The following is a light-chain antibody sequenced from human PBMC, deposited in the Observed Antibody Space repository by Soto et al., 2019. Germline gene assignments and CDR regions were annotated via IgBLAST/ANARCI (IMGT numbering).Light chain of an antibody. Sequence: EIVMTQSPATLSVSSGERATLSCRASQSVNFNLAWYQQKPGQAPRLLIYGASSRATGVPARFSGSGSGTEFTLSISSLQSEDFAVYYCQQYNNWPRTFGQGTKVDIK. CDR3: QQYNNWPRT. V-gene: IGKV3-15*01. CDR2: GAS. CDR1: QSVNFN. J-gene: IGKJ1*01.